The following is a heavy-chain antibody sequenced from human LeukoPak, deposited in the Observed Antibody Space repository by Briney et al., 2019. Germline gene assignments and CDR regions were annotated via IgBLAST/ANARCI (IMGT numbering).Heavy chain of an antibody. CDR1: GGSISRYY. CDR3: ARARGYYDSAAFDY. V-gene: IGHV4-59*08. CDR2: IYDSGST. Sequence: SETLSLTCTVSGGSISRYYWSWIRLPPGKGLEWIGYIYDSGSTSYSPSLKSRVTISVDTSNNQFSLKLSSVTAADTAVYYCARARGYYDSAAFDYWGQGTLVTVSS. D-gene: IGHD3-22*01. J-gene: IGHJ4*02.